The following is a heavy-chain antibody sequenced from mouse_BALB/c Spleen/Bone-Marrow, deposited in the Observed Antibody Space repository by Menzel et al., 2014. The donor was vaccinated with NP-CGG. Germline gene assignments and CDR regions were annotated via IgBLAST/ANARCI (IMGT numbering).Heavy chain of an antibody. J-gene: IGHJ3*01. CDR2: ILPGSGST. Sequence: VQLQQSGAELMKPGASVKISCKATGYTFSSYWIEWVRQRPGHGLEWIGEILPGSGSTNYNEKLKGKATFTADTSSNTAYMQLSSLTSEDSAVYYCARWGSFAYWGQGTLVTVSA. CDR1: GYTFSSYW. CDR3: ARWGSFAY. D-gene: IGHD1-1*01. V-gene: IGHV1-9*01.